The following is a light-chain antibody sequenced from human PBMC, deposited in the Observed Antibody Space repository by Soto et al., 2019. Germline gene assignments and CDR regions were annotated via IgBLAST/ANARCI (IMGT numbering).Light chain of an antibody. CDR1: SSDVGSYNY. CDR2: EVS. J-gene: IGLJ1*01. Sequence: QSALTQPASVSGSPGQSITISCTGTSSDVGSYNYVSWYQQHPGKAPKLMIYEVSNRPSGVSNRFSGSKSGNTASLTISGLQAEDEAEYYCTSYTLTTTLHVFGTGTKLTVL. V-gene: IGLV2-14*01. CDR3: TSYTLTTTLHV.